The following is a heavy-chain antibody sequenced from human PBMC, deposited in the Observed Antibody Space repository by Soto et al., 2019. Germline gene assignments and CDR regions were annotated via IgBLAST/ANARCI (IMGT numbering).Heavy chain of an antibody. Sequence: PSETLSLTCTVSGGSISSYCWSWIRQPPGKGLEWIGFISDSGSTNYNPSLKSRVTISVDTSKNQFSLKLSSVTAADTAMYYCARESPLYGSGWAYYYMDVWGKGTTVTVSS. D-gene: IGHD6-19*01. CDR3: ARESPLYGSGWAYYYMDV. V-gene: IGHV4-59*01. CDR1: GGSISSYC. J-gene: IGHJ6*03. CDR2: ISDSGST.